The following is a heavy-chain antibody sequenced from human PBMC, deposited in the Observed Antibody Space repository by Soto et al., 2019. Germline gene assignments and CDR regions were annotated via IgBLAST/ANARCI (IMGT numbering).Heavy chain of an antibody. Sequence: SETLSLTCAVYGGSFSGYYWSWIRQPPGKGLEWIGEINHSGSTNYNPSLKSRVTISVDTSKNQFSLKLSSVTAADTAVYYCASRQWLSFLPLGWGAGESMDVWGQGTTVTVSS. V-gene: IGHV4-34*01. D-gene: IGHD6-19*01. J-gene: IGHJ6*02. CDR1: GGSFSGYY. CDR3: ASRQWLSFLPLGWGAGESMDV. CDR2: INHSGST.